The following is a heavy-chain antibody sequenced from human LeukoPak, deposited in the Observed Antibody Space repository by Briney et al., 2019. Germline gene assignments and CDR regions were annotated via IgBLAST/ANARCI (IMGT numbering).Heavy chain of an antibody. CDR1: GGSFSGYY. CDR2: INHSGNT. J-gene: IGHJ6*03. CDR3: ARGGYGSGWDYMDV. D-gene: IGHD3-10*01. V-gene: IGHV4-34*01. Sequence: TSETLSLTCAVYGGSFSGYYWNWIRQPPGKGLEWIGGINHSGNTNYNPSLKSRVTISVDTSKNQFSLKLSSVTAADTAVYYCARGGYGSGWDYMDVWGKGTTVTVSS.